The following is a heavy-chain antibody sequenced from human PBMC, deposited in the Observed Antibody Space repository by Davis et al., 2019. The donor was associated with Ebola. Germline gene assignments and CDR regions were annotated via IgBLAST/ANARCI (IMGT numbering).Heavy chain of an antibody. CDR3: ARGSSSPY. D-gene: IGHD6-13*01. CDR2: INPNSGGT. CDR1: GYTFTNYG. Sequence: ASVKVSCKTSGYTFTNYGITRVRQAPGQGLEWMGRINPNSGGTNYAQKFQGRVTMTRDTSISTAYMELSRLRSDDTAVYYCARGSSSPYWGQGTLVTVSS. V-gene: IGHV1-2*06. J-gene: IGHJ4*02.